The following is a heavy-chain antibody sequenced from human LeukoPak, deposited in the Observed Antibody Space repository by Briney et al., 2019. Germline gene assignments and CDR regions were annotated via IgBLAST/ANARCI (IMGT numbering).Heavy chain of an antibody. Sequence: PGGSLRLSCAASGFTVSSNYMSWVRQAPGKGLEWVSYISSSSSTIYYADSVKGRFTISRDSAKTSLFLQMNSLRDEDTAVYYCARAYSSSSGRDAFDSWGLGTLVTVSS. J-gene: IGHJ3*02. D-gene: IGHD6-6*01. CDR3: ARAYSSSSGRDAFDS. CDR1: GFTVSSNY. V-gene: IGHV3-48*02. CDR2: ISSSSSTI.